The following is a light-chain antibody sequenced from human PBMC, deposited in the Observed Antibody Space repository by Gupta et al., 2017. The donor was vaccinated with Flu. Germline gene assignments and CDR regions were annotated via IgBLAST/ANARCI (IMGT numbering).Light chain of an antibody. Sequence: QSALTPPASVPGSPAQSPTISCTVTSSDVGGSDYVSWYQQHPDKAPKLIIYDVTNRPSGVSSRFSGSKSGNTASLTISGLQAEDETDYYCNSYTSTSTFDVFGTGTKVTVL. J-gene: IGLJ1*01. CDR3: NSYTSTSTFDV. CDR1: SSDVGGSDY. CDR2: DVT. V-gene: IGLV2-14*01.